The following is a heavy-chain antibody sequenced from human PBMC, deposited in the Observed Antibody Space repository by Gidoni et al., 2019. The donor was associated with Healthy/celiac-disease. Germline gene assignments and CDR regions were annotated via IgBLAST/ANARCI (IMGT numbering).Heavy chain of an antibody. V-gene: IGHV3-23*01. CDR3: AKRKGDYYYYMDV. CDR2: ISGSGGRT. D-gene: IGHD3-16*01. J-gene: IGHJ6*03. CDR1: ECTFSSCA. Sequence: EVQRLESGGGLVQPGGSLRLACAASECTFSSCAMSCVRQAPGKGLEWVSAISGSGGRTYYADSVKGRFTISRDNSKNTLYLQMNSLRAEDTAVYYCAKRKGDYYYYMDVWGKGTTVPVSS.